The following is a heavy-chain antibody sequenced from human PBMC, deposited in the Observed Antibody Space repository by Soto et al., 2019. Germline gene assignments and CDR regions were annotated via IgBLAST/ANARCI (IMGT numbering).Heavy chain of an antibody. CDR2: INHSGST. Sequence: QVQLQQWGAGLLKPSETLSLTCAVYGGSFSGYYWSWIRQPPGKGLEWIGEINHSGSTNYNPSLKSRVTISVDTSKNQFSLKLSSVTAADTAVYYCARGLRSRLYYGMDVWGQGTTVTVSS. V-gene: IGHV4-34*01. CDR1: GGSFSGYY. D-gene: IGHD5-12*01. CDR3: ARGLRSRLYYGMDV. J-gene: IGHJ6*02.